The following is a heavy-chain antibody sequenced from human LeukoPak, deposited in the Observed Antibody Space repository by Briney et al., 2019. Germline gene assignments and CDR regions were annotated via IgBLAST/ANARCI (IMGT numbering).Heavy chain of an antibody. CDR2: NYRDGST. V-gene: IGHV3-53*01. D-gene: IGHD3-22*01. CDR3: AKIVVITGTDYFDY. Sequence: GGSLRLSCAASGFTVSNEYMTWVRQAPGKGLEWLSVNYRDGSTYYADSVKGRFTISRDNSKNTVYLQMSSLRAEDTAVYYCAKIVVITGTDYFDYWGQGTLVTVSS. CDR1: GFTVSNEY. J-gene: IGHJ4*02.